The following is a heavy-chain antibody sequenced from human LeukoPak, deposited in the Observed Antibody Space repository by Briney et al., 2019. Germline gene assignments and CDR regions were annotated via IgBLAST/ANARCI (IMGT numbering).Heavy chain of an antibody. Sequence: PGGSLRLSCAASGFTFSSYGMHWVRQAPGKGLEWVAFIRYDGSNKYYADSVKGRFTISRDNSKNTLYLQMNSLRADDTAVYYCARVGGYDYVWGSYRHEFDYWGQGTLVTVSS. CDR2: IRYDGSNK. V-gene: IGHV3-30*02. CDR3: ARVGGYDYVWGSYRHEFDY. J-gene: IGHJ4*02. CDR1: GFTFSSYG. D-gene: IGHD3-16*02.